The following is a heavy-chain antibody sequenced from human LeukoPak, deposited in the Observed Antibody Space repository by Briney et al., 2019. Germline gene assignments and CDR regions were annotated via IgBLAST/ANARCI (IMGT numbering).Heavy chain of an antibody. V-gene: IGHV3-30*18. CDR2: ISNDGSNI. CDR1: GFTFSSYG. D-gene: IGHD2-21*01. Sequence: GGSLRLSCGTSGFTFSSYGMHWVRQVPGKGLEWVAVISNDGSNIQYGDSAKGRFTISRDNSKNTVFLHMNSLRSEDTAVYYCAKDPYRVIVATGNYLDPWGQGTLVTVSS. J-gene: IGHJ5*02. CDR3: AKDPYRVIVATGNYLDP.